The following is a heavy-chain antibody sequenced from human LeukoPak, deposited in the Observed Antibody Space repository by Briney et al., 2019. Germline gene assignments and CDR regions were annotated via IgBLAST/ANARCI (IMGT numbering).Heavy chain of an antibody. CDR3: ARLRYFDWLLQTMYYFDY. CDR1: GFTFSSYA. Sequence: GGSLRLSCAASGFTFSSYAMSWVRQAPGKGLEWVSAISGSGGSTYYADSVKGRFTISRDNSKNTLYLQMNSLRAEDTAVYYCARLRYFDWLLQTMYYFDYWGQGTLATVSS. V-gene: IGHV3-23*01. J-gene: IGHJ4*02. D-gene: IGHD3-9*01. CDR2: ISGSGGST.